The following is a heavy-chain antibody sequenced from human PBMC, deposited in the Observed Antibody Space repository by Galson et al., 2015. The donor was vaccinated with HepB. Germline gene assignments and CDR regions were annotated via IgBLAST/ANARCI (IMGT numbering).Heavy chain of an antibody. J-gene: IGHJ4*02. Sequence: SLRLSCAASGFTFSSYGMHWVRQAPGKGLEWVAVISYDGSNKYYADSVKGRFTISRDNSKNTLYLQMNSLRAEDTAVYYCAKGAVQLWLGGWHDYWGQGTLVTVSS. CDR2: ISYDGSNK. CDR3: AKGAVQLWLGGWHDY. D-gene: IGHD5-18*01. CDR1: GFTFSSYG. V-gene: IGHV3-30*18.